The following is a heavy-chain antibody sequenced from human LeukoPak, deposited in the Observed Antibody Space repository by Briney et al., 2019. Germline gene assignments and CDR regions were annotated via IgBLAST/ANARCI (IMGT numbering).Heavy chain of an antibody. CDR2: ISSSSNYI. CDR3: ASSYSSGWSRRSPDYGPVVAFDI. Sequence: PGGSLRLSCAASGFTFSSYSMNWVRQAPGKWLEWVSSISSSSNYIYYADSVKGRFTISRDNTKNSLYLQMNSLRAEDTAVYYCASSYSSGWSRRSPDYGPVVAFDIWGQGTMVTVSS. D-gene: IGHD6-19*01. V-gene: IGHV3-21*04. CDR1: GFTFSSYS. J-gene: IGHJ3*02.